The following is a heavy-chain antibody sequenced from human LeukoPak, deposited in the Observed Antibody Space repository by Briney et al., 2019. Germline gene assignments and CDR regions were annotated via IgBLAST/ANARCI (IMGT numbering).Heavy chain of an antibody. J-gene: IGHJ3*02. CDR2: LSGSGGST. D-gene: IGHD3-22*01. CDR1: GFTFSSYA. Sequence: GGSLRLSCAASGFTFSSYAMSWVRQAPGKWLEWVSALSGSGGSTYYADSVKGRFTISRDNSKNTLYLQMNSLRAEDTAVYYCAKDQSYYYDSSGFGAFDIWGQGTMVTVSS. CDR3: AKDQSYYYDSSGFGAFDI. V-gene: IGHV3-23*01.